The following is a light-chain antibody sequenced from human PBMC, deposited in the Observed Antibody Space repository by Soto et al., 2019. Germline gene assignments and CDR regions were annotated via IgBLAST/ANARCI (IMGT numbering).Light chain of an antibody. J-gene: IGKJ3*01. V-gene: IGKV1-5*03. CDR2: KAS. CDR3: QQYSSYSIFT. Sequence: DIPMTQSPSTLSASVGDRVIITCRASQTINNWLAWYQQKPGKAPKLLIYKASNLESGVPSRFSGSGSGTEFTLTISSLQPEDFATYYCQQYSSYSIFTFGPGTKVDI. CDR1: QTINNW.